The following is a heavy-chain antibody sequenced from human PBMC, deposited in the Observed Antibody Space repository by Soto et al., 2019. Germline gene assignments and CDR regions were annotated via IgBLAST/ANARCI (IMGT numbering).Heavy chain of an antibody. CDR2: IYYSGST. CDR1: GGSISSSSYY. D-gene: IGHD1-1*01. V-gene: IGHV4-39*02. Sequence: SETLSLTCTVSGGSISSSSYYWGWIRQPPGKGLEWIGSIYYSGSTYYNPSLKSRVTISVDTSKNQFSLKLSSVTAADTAVYYCARERAAGGWNGYYYYGMDVWGQGTTVTVSS. J-gene: IGHJ6*02. CDR3: ARERAAGGWNGYYYYGMDV.